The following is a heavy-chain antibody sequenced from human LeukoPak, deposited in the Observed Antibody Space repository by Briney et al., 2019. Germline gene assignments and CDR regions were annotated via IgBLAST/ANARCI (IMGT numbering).Heavy chain of an antibody. J-gene: IGHJ4*02. Sequence: GASVKVSCKASGYTFTSYDISWVRQAPGQGLEWMGGIIPIFGTANYAQKFQGRVTITADKSTSTAYMELSSLRSEDTAVYYCARSDTALIGDYFDYWGQGTLVTVSS. V-gene: IGHV1-69*06. CDR1: GYTFTSYD. D-gene: IGHD5-18*01. CDR3: ARSDTALIGDYFDY. CDR2: IIPIFGTA.